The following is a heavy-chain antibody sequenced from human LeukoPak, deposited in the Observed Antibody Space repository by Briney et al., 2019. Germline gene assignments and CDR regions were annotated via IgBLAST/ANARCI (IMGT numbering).Heavy chain of an antibody. J-gene: IGHJ4*02. D-gene: IGHD3-10*01. V-gene: IGHV3-23*01. CDR3: AKDSSPTYYYGSGDY. Sequence: GGSLRLSCTTSGFTFSSYAMSWVRQAPGKGLQWVSAISGNGGSTYYADSVKGRFTISSDNSKNTLYLQMNSLRAEDTAIYYCAKDSSPTYYYGSGDYWGQGTLVTVSS. CDR2: ISGNGGST. CDR1: GFTFSSYA.